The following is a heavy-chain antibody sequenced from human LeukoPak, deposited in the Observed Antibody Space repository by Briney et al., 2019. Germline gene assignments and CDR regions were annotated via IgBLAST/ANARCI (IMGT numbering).Heavy chain of an antibody. CDR2: IYYSGST. Sequence: SETLSLTCTVSGGALSSYYWSWIRQPPGKELEWIGYIYYSGSTNYNPSLKSRVTISVDTSKNQFSLKLSSVTAADTAVYYCAREHRRELRPGGYYYYYMDVWGKGTTVTVSS. CDR3: AREHRRELRPGGYYYYYMDV. D-gene: IGHD1-26*01. J-gene: IGHJ6*03. CDR1: GGALSSYY. V-gene: IGHV4-59*01.